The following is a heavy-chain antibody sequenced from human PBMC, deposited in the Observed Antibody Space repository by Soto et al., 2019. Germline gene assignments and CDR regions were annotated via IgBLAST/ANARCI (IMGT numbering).Heavy chain of an antibody. V-gene: IGHV3-23*01. D-gene: IGHD3-3*01. Sequence: GGSLRLSCAASGFTFSSYAMSWVRQAPGKGLEWVSAISGSGGSTYYADSVKGRFTISRDNSKNTLYLQMNSLRAEDTAVYYCAKESPVYYDFWSGYLSTYWGQGTLVTVSS. CDR2: ISGSGGST. CDR3: AKESPVYYDFWSGYLSTY. CDR1: GFTFSSYA. J-gene: IGHJ4*02.